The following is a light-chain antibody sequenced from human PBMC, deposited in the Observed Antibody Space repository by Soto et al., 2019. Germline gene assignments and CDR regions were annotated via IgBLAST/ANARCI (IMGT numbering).Light chain of an antibody. CDR2: SAS. Sequence: EIAMTQSPATLSVSPGDLATLSCRASQSISTELAWYQQIPGQPPRLLIYSASTRATGVPARFTGSGSGSEFTLTISGLQSEDFAIYYCQQGHNWPLTFGQGTRLEI. CDR3: QQGHNWPLT. V-gene: IGKV3-15*01. CDR1: QSISTE. J-gene: IGKJ2*01.